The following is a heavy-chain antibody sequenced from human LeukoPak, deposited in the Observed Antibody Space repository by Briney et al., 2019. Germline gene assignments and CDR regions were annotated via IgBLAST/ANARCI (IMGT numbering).Heavy chain of an antibody. D-gene: IGHD6-6*01. CDR2: IQQDGSEK. V-gene: IGHV3-7*01. Sequence: GGSLRLSCAASGFTFSSYWMSWVHQAPGKGLEWVANIQQDGSEKYYVDSVKGRFTISRDNAKNSLYLQMNSLRAEDTAVYYCARGMDSSSSGLYYYYYYMDVWGKGTTFTVSS. CDR1: GFTFSSYW. J-gene: IGHJ6*03. CDR3: ARGMDSSSSGLYYYYYYMDV.